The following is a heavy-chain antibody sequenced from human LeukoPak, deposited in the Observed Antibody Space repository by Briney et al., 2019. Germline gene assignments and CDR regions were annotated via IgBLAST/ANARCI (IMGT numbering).Heavy chain of an antibody. V-gene: IGHV4-30-4*08. J-gene: IGHJ5*02. CDR2: IYYSGST. CDR3: ARADSIVVVPAASWFDP. CDR1: GGSISSGDYY. D-gene: IGHD2-2*01. Sequence: SQTLSLTCTVPGGSISSGDYYWSWIRQPPGKGLEWIGYIYYSGSTYYNPSLKSRVTISVDTSKNQFSLKLSSVTAADTAVYYCARADSIVVVPAASWFDPWGQGTLATVSS.